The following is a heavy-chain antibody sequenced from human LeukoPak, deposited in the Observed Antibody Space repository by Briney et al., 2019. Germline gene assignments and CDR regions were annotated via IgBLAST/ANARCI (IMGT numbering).Heavy chain of an antibody. CDR2: INPSGGST. CDR1: GYTFTSYY. Sequence: ASVKVSCKASGYTFTSYYMHWVRQAPGQGREWMGIINPSGGSTSYAQKFQGRVTMTRDMSTSTVYMELRSLRSEDTAVYYCARDQSIDDRAFDYWGQGTLVTVSS. V-gene: IGHV1-46*01. D-gene: IGHD1-1*01. CDR3: ARDQSIDDRAFDY. J-gene: IGHJ4*02.